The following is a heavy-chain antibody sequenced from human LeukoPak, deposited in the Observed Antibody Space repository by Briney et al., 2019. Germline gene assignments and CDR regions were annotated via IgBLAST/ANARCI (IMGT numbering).Heavy chain of an antibody. V-gene: IGHV1-2*02. J-gene: IGHJ4*02. CDR1: GYTFTGYY. Sequence: ASVKVSCKASGYTFTGYYMHWVRQAPGQGLEWMGWINPNSGGTNYAQKFQGRVTMTRDTSISTAYMELSRLRSDDTAVYYCASLVSSSPLGYCSGGSCYSQDYFDYWGQGTPVTVSS. CDR2: INPNSGGT. D-gene: IGHD2-15*01. CDR3: ASLVSSSPLGYCSGGSCYSQDYFDY.